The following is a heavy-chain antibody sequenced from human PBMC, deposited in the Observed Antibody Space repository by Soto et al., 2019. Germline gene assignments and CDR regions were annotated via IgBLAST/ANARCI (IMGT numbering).Heavy chain of an antibody. J-gene: IGHJ4*02. CDR3: ARGNLSFDFDS. D-gene: IGHD1-26*01. V-gene: IGHV3-30*03. CDR1: GFNFGFFG. Sequence: QIQLVESGGDVVQPGKSLRLSCAASGFNFGFFGMHWVRQAPGKGLEWVAFISGVGINTQYADSVRGRFTLSRDYSRKTMYLQMDSLRDEDTALYYCARGNLSFDFDSWGLGTLVTVSS. CDR2: ISGVGINT.